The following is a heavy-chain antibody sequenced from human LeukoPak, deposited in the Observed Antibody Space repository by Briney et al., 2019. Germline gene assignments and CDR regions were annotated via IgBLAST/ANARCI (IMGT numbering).Heavy chain of an antibody. J-gene: IGHJ5*02. V-gene: IGHV5-51*01. CDR1: GYSFTSYW. CDR2: IYPGDSDT. D-gene: IGHD6-13*01. CDR3: ARVAAVYNWFDP. Sequence: GESLKISCRGSGYSFTSYWIGWVRQTPGKGLECMGIIYPGDSDTRYSPSFQGQVPISADKSISTAYLQWSSLKASDTAMYYCARVAAVYNWFDPWGQGTLVTVSS.